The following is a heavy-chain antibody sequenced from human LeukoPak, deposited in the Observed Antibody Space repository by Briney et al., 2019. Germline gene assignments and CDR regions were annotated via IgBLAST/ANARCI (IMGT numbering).Heavy chain of an antibody. D-gene: IGHD2-2*01. V-gene: IGHV3-33*01. J-gene: IGHJ6*02. CDR3: ARDRIVVIPTYRMDV. CDR1: GFTFSSYG. Sequence: AGGSLRLSCAASGFTFSSYGMHWVRHAPGKGLEWVAIIWYDGSHKYYVDSVKGRFTISRDNSKNTLYLQMNSLRADDTAVYYCARDRIVVIPTYRMDVWGQGTTVTVSS. CDR2: IWYDGSHK.